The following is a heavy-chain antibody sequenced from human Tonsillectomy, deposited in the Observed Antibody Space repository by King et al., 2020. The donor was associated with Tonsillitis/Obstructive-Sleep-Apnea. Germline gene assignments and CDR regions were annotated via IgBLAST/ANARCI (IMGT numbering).Heavy chain of an antibody. CDR1: GFTFADYT. CDR2: ISWDGGSR. Sequence: VQLVESGGVVVQPGGSLRLSCAASGFTFADYTMNWVRQAPGKGLEWVSLISWDGGSRYYADSVKGRFTISRDNSKNSLYLQMKSLRTADTALYYCVKADGGNSAQFDYWGQGTLVTVSS. V-gene: IGHV3-43*01. CDR3: VKADGGNSAQFDY. J-gene: IGHJ4*02. D-gene: IGHD4-23*01.